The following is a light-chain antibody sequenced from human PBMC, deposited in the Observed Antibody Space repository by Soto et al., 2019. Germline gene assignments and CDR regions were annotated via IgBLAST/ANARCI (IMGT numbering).Light chain of an antibody. J-gene: IGKJ1*01. CDR2: WAS. CDR3: QQYYSTPWT. CDR1: QSVLYNSNNQNY. V-gene: IGKV4-1*01. Sequence: DIVRTQSPDSLAVSPGERATMNCKSSQSVLYNSNNQNYLAWYQQKPGQPPKLLIYWASTRNSGVPDRFSGSGSGTDFTLTISSLQAEDVAVYYCQQYYSTPWTFGQGTKVEIK.